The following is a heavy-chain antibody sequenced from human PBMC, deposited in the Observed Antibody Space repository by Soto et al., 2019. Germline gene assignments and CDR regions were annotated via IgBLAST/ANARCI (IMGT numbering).Heavy chain of an antibody. V-gene: IGHV3-21*01. CDR1: GFTFSSYS. Sequence: GGSLRLSCAASGFTFSSYSMNWVRQAPGKGLEWVSSISSSSSYIYYAESVKGRFTISRDNAKNSLYLQMNSLRAEDTAVYYCARDTTKNWNYSYYYYGMDVWGQGTTVTVSS. D-gene: IGHD1-7*01. J-gene: IGHJ6*02. CDR2: ISSSSSYI. CDR3: ARDTTKNWNYSYYYYGMDV.